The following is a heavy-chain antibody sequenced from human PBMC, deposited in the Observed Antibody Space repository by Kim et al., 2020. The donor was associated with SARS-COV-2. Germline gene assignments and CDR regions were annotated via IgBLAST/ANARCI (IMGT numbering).Heavy chain of an antibody. CDR2: INPNSGGT. Sequence: ASVKVSCKASGYTFTGYYMHWVRQAPGQGLEWMGWINPNSGGTNYAQKFQGRVTMTRDTSISTAYMELSRLRSDDTAVYYCARGAITMIVVVREWFDPWGQGTLVTVSS. J-gene: IGHJ5*02. CDR1: GYTFTGYY. V-gene: IGHV1-2*02. D-gene: IGHD3-22*01. CDR3: ARGAITMIVVVREWFDP.